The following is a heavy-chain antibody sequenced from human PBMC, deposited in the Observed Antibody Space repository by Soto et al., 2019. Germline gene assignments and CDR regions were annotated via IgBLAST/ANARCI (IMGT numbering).Heavy chain of an antibody. Sequence: QVQLQESGPGLVKPSATLSLTCTVSGGSFSTYYWSWIRQAPGKGLEWIGYIYYSGSSTYNPALKSRVTMSVDTSKNQFALKLSSVTAADTAVYYCARDQGGPFDYWGQGTLVTVAS. CDR2: IYYSGSS. CDR3: ARDQGGPFDY. D-gene: IGHD2-15*01. J-gene: IGHJ4*02. CDR1: GGSFSTYY. V-gene: IGHV4-59*01.